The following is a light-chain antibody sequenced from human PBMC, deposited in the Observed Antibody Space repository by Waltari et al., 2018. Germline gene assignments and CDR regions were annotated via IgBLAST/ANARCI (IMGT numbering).Light chain of an antibody. V-gene: IGKV3-11*01. Sequence: EIVLTQYPATLSLSPGERATLPCRASQCVSSYLAWYQQKSGQAPRLPIYDASKRATGIPARFSGGGSGTDFTLTISSLEPEDFAVYYCQQRSDWLLTFGGGTKVEIK. CDR2: DAS. J-gene: IGKJ4*01. CDR1: QCVSSY. CDR3: QQRSDWLLT.